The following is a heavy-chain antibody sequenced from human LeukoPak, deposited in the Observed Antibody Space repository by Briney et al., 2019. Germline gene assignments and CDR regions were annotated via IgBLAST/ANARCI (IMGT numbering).Heavy chain of an antibody. CDR2: IYSDGTT. CDR3: ARDKDA. V-gene: IGHV3-66*01. Sequence: GGSLRLSCVVSGLTVSNNYMSWVRQAPGKGPEWVSVIYSDGTTRNADSVKGRFTISRDNSKNTVYLQMDSLRAEDTAVYYCARDKDAWGQGTLVTVSS. J-gene: IGHJ5*02. CDR1: GLTVSNNY.